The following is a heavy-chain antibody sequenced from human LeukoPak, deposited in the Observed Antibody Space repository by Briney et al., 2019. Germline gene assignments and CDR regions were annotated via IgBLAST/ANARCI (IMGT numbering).Heavy chain of an antibody. CDR2: IYSGGST. J-gene: IGHJ3*02. CDR3: ARAEQLLLAFDI. V-gene: IGHV3-53*01. D-gene: IGHD2-2*01. Sequence: GRSLRLSCAASGFTVSSNYMSWVRQAPGKGLEWVSVIYSGGSTYYADSVKGRFTISRDNSKNTLYLQMNSLRAEDTAVYYCARAEQLLLAFDIWGQGTMVTVSS. CDR1: GFTVSSNY.